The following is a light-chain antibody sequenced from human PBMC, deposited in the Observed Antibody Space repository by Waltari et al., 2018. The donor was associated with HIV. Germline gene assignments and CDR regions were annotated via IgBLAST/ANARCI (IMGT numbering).Light chain of an antibody. CDR3: QQSYGTPPWT. J-gene: IGKJ1*01. CDR2: SAS. V-gene: IGKV1-39*01. CDR1: QTIGYY. Sequence: DIQMTQSPTSLAASVGDRVTITCRSSQTIGYYLNWYKQIPGRPPKRLIHSASTLQSGVPSRFTGSGSGTDFTLTISGLQREDFATYFCQQSYGTPPWTFGQGTRVEV.